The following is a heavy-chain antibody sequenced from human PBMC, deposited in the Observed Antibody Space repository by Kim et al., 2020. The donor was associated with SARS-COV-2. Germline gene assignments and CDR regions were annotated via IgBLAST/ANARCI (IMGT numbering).Heavy chain of an antibody. CDR3: ARDYYDSSGWGYFDY. Sequence: QKFQGRVTMTRDTSTSTVYMELSSLRSQDTAVYYCARDYYDSSGWGYFDYWGQGTLVTVSS. D-gene: IGHD3-22*01. J-gene: IGHJ4*02. V-gene: IGHV1-46*01.